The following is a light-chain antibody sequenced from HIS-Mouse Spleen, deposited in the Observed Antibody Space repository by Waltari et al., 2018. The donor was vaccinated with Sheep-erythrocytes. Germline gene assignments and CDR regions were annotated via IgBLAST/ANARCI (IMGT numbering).Light chain of an antibody. CDR2: RNN. Sequence: QSVLTEPPSASWSPGPGVTSHWSGSTSTLRRTSSNLYQQTPGTAPKLLISRNNQRPSGVPDRFSGSKPGTSASQAISGLRSEDEADYYCAAWDDSLSGWVFGGGTKLTVL. J-gene: IGLJ3*02. CDR3: AAWDDSLSGWV. CDR1: TSTLRRTS. V-gene: IGLV1-47*01.